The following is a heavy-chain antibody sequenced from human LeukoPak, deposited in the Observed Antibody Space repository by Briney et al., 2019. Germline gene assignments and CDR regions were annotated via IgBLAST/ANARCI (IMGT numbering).Heavy chain of an antibody. Sequence: SETLSLTCTVSGGSISGGSYYWSWIRQPAGRGLEYIGRVYSSGTTTYNPSLKSRVTISRDTSKNQLFLKLRSVTAADTAVYYCARAHGYYYYMDVWGKGTTVTVSS. J-gene: IGHJ6*03. CDR3: ARAHGYYYYMDV. CDR2: VYSSGTT. V-gene: IGHV4-61*02. CDR1: GGSISGGSYY.